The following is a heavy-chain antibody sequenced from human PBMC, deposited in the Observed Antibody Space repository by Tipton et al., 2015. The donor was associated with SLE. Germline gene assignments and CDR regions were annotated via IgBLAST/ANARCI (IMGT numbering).Heavy chain of an antibody. CDR2: IYYTGST. D-gene: IGHD2-21*02. CDR1: GGSFSGYY. CDR3: VGRGDLVVVTAYLDY. V-gene: IGHV4-34*09. Sequence: TLSLTCAVYGGSFSGYYWSWIRQPPGKGLEWIGDIYYTGSTYYNPSLKSRVTISVDTSKNQFSLKLSSVTAADTAVYYCVGRGDLVVVTAYLDYWGQGTLVTVSS. J-gene: IGHJ4*02.